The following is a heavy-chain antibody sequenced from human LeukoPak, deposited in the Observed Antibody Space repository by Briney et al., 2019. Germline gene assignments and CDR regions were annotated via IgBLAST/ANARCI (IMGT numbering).Heavy chain of an antibody. D-gene: IGHD1-20*01. CDR2: ISPDWKDT. CDR1: GFTFSNYW. V-gene: IGHV3-74*01. Sequence: PGGSLRLSCAASGFTFSNYWMYWVRQGPGKGLVWVSRISPDWKDTSHADSVKGRCTISRDNAKNTLYLQMNSLRAEDTAVYYCATYNWEYEADYWGQGTLVTVSS. J-gene: IGHJ4*02. CDR3: ATYNWEYEADY.